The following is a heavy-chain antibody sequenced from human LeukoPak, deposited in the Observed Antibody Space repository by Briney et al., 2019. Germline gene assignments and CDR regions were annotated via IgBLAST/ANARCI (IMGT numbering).Heavy chain of an antibody. D-gene: IGHD2-15*01. J-gene: IGHJ4*02. CDR3: AKDSHCSGGSCYSYYFDY. V-gene: IGHV3-33*06. Sequence: GGSLRLSCGASGFTFSSYGMHWVRQAPGKGLEWVAVIWYDGINKYYADSVKGRFTISRDNSKNTLYLQMNSLRAEDTAVYYCAKDSHCSGGSCYSYYFDYWGQGTLVTVSS. CDR1: GFTFSSYG. CDR2: IWYDGINK.